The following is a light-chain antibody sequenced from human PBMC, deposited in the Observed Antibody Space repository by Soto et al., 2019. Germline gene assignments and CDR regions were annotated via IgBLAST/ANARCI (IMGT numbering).Light chain of an antibody. V-gene: IGKV1-39*01. Sequence: DMEMTQSPSSLSASVGDRATITCRASESISNPGKVPKLLIYAASSLQSGVPTRFSGSGSGTDFTLTINSLHPEDFAAYYCQQYYSTPRAFGGGTKVEIK. CDR2: AAS. CDR3: QQYYSTPRA. CDR1: ESISN. J-gene: IGKJ4*01.